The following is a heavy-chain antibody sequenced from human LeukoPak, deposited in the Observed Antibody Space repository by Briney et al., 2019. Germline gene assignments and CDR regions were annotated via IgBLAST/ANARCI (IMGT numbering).Heavy chain of an antibody. Sequence: GGSLRLSCAASGFTFSSYEMNWVRRAPGKGLEWISYISSSGSTIYYADSVKGRFTISRDNAKNSLYLQMNSLRADDTAVYYCARDLDSLAVFDYWGQGALVTVSS. D-gene: IGHD2-15*01. J-gene: IGHJ4*02. CDR3: ARDLDSLAVFDY. V-gene: IGHV3-48*03. CDR1: GFTFSSYE. CDR2: ISSSGSTI.